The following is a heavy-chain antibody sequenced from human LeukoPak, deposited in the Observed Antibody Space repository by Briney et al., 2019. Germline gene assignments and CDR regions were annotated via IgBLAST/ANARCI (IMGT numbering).Heavy chain of an antibody. D-gene: IGHD2-2*02. CDR3: ARAHGGHCSSTSCYTWSGWFDP. CDR1: GYTFTSYY. Sequence: ASVKVSCKASGYTFTSYYMHCVRQAPGQGLEWMGIINPSGGSTSYAQKFQGRVTMTRDMSTSTDYMELSSLRSEDTAAYYCARAHGGHCSSTSCYTWSGWFDPWGQGTLVTVSS. J-gene: IGHJ5*02. V-gene: IGHV1-46*01. CDR2: INPSGGST.